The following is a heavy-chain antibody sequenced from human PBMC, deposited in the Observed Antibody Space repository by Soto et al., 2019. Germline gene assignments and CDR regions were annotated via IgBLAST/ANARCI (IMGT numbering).Heavy chain of an antibody. V-gene: IGHV1-46*01. J-gene: IGHJ4*02. CDR2: INPSGGST. D-gene: IGHD3-22*01. CDR1: GYTFTSYY. CDR3: AREGINYDSSEIRFDY. Sequence: ASVKVSCKASGYTFTSYYMHWVQQAPGQGLEWMGIINPSGGSTSYAQKFQGRVTMTRDTSTSTVYMELSSLRSEDTAVYYCAREGINYDSSEIRFDYWGQGXLVTVSS.